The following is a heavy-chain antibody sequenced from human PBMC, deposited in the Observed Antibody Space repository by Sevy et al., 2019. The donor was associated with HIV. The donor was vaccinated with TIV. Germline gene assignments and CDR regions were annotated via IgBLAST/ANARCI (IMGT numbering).Heavy chain of an antibody. D-gene: IGHD1-26*01. Sequence: ASVKVSCKASGYTFTSYGISWVRQAPGQGLEWMGWISAYNGNTNYAQKLQGRVTMTTDTSTSTAYMELRSLRSDDTAVYDCATPNSESFFDAFDIWGQGTMVTVSS. CDR3: ATPNSESFFDAFDI. CDR2: ISAYNGNT. V-gene: IGHV1-18*01. CDR1: GYTFTSYG. J-gene: IGHJ3*02.